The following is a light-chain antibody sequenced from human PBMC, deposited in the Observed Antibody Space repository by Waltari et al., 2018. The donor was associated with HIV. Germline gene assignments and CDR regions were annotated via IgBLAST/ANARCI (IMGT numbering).Light chain of an antibody. CDR2: GVD. Sequence: QSALTQPASVSGSPGQSITISCTGTTSDVGFYNLVSWYRPHPGKAPQLVIYGVDSRPSGVSDRFSGSKSGNTASLTISTLQAEDEADYYCSSYTNIDTLVFGGGTKLTVL. J-gene: IGLJ3*02. CDR1: TSDVGFYNL. CDR3: SSYTNIDTLV. V-gene: IGLV2-14*01.